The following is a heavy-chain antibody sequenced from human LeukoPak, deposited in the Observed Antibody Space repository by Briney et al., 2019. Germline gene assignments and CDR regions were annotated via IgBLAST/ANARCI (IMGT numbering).Heavy chain of an antibody. D-gene: IGHD3-16*01. CDR2: TYYSSKWYN. V-gene: IGHV6-1*01. CDR3: ARSISGLGD. Sequence: GLEWLGRTYYSSKWYNDYAVSVKGRITISADTSKNQFSLQLNSVTPEDTAVYYCARSISGLGDWGQGTLVTVSS. J-gene: IGHJ4*02.